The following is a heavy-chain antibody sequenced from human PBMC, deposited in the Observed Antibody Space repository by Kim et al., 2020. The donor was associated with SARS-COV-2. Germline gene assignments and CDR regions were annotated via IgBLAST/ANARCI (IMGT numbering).Heavy chain of an antibody. CDR2: IYPGDSDT. CDR1: GYSFTSYW. CDR3: ARHLSYDSGSYLSGYAY. V-gene: IGHV5-51*07. Sequence: GESLKISCKGSGYSFTSYWIGWVHQMPGKGLEWMGIIYPGDSDTRYSPSFQGQVTISADKSISTAYLQWSSLKASDTAMYYCARHLSYDSGSYLSGYAYWGQGTLVTVSS. J-gene: IGHJ4*02. D-gene: IGHD3-10*01.